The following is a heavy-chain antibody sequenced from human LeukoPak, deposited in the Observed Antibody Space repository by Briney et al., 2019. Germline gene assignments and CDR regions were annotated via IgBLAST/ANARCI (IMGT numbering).Heavy chain of an antibody. CDR2: INTDGSYI. Sequence: GGSLRLSCAASGFIFSSWWMIWFRRLPGKGLVSVSHINTDGSYIRYADSVKGRFTISRDNAKNTLYLQMNSLRPEDTGVYYCARDWGSYCSSTSCYTRLTYYFDYWGQGTLVTVSS. CDR1: GFIFSSWW. CDR3: ARDWGSYCSSTSCYTRLTYYFDY. V-gene: IGHV3-74*01. D-gene: IGHD2-2*02. J-gene: IGHJ4*02.